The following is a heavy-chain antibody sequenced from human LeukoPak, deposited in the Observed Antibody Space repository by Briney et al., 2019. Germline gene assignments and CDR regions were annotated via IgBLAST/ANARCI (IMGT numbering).Heavy chain of an antibody. CDR1: GFTFSSYG. J-gene: IGHJ4*02. CDR2: TPYDGSIQ. D-gene: IGHD1-26*01. CDR3: AKDQAGG. Sequence: PGGTLRLSCAASGFTFSSYGMHWVRQAPGKGLEWVAFTPYDGSIQVYADSVRGRFSISRDNDQNTLFLQMDSLGVEDTAVYYCAKDQAGGWGQGTLVTVSS. V-gene: IGHV3-30*02.